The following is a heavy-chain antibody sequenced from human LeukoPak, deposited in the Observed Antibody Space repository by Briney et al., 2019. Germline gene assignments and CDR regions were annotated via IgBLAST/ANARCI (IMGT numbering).Heavy chain of an antibody. V-gene: IGHV3-74*01. D-gene: IGHD2-8*01. CDR3: SKDKWWGASDH. CDR2: INGDGTAT. CDR1: LFTFSGHW. J-gene: IGHJ4*02. Sequence: GGSLRLSCADPLFTFSGHWMHWVRQTPGKGLVWVADINGDGTATNYAGSVKRRFTISRDNAKNTLYLQRNTRRAEDTAVYYCSKDKWWGASDHWGQGSLVTVSS.